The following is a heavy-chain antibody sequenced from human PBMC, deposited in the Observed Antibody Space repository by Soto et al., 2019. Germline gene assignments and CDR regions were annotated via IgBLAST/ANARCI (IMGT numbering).Heavy chain of an antibody. V-gene: IGHV4-30-2*01. D-gene: IGHD2-2*01. CDR2: IYHSGST. CDR1: GGSISSGGYS. Sequence: TLSLTCAVSGGSISSGGYSWSWIRQPPGKGLEWIGYIYHSGSTYYNPSLKSRVTISVDRSKNQFSLKLSSVTAADTAVYYCARDSTRHGMDVWGQGTTVTVSS. CDR3: ARDSTRHGMDV. J-gene: IGHJ6*02.